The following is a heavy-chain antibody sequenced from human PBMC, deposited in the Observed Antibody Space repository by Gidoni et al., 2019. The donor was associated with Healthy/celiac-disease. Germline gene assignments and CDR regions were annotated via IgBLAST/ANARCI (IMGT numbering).Heavy chain of an antibody. D-gene: IGHD6-6*01. Sequence: QLQLQESGPGLVKPSETLSLTCTVPGGSISSSSYYWGWIRQPPGKGLEWVGSIYYSGSTYYNPSLKSRVTISVDTSKNQFSLKLSSVTAADTAVYYCARHTSIAAPYFDYWGQGTLVTVSS. V-gene: IGHV4-39*01. CDR2: IYYSGST. CDR1: GGSISSSSYY. CDR3: ARHTSIAAPYFDY. J-gene: IGHJ4*02.